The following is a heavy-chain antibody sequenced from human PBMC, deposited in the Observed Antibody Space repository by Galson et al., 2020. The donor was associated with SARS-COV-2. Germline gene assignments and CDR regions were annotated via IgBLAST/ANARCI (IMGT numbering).Heavy chain of an antibody. J-gene: IGHJ4*02. V-gene: IGHV2-70*11. CDR3: ARIDSSGCRGNY. D-gene: IGHD6-19*01. CDR1: GFSLSSSGMC. Sequence: ESGPTLVKPTQTLTLTCTFSGFSLSSSGMCVNWIRQPPGKALEWLARIDWDDDKYYITSLKTRLTISKDTSKNQVVLTMTNMDPVDTATYYCARIDSSGCRGNYWGQGTLVTVSS. CDR2: IDWDDDK.